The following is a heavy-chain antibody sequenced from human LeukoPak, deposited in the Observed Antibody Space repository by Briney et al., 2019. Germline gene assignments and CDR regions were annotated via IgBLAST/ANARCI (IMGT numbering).Heavy chain of an antibody. CDR1: GFTFSSYS. CDR3: ARDVFGEVQFDY. J-gene: IGHJ4*02. CDR2: IYSGGST. V-gene: IGHV3-66*02. D-gene: IGHD1-1*01. Sequence: GGSLRLSCAASGFTFSSYSMNWVRQAPGKGLEWVSVIYSGGSTYYADSVKGRFTISRDSSKNTLYLQMNSLRAEDTAVYYCARDVFGEVQFDYWGQGTLVTVSS.